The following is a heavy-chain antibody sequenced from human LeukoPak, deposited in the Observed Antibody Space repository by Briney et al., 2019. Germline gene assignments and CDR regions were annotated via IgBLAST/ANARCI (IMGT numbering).Heavy chain of an antibody. J-gene: IGHJ5*02. Sequence: SVKVSCTASGRSCSSYAISWVRQPPGQGLGWMGRVIPNFGIANKAKKFQGRVTITADNATSIADMELSSLRSEDTAVYYCARDLGFGELLSALRGFRNWFDPWGQGTLVTVSS. CDR2: VIPNFGIA. CDR1: GRSCSSYA. V-gene: IGHV1-69*04. CDR3: ARDLGFGELLSALRGFRNWFDP. D-gene: IGHD3-10*01.